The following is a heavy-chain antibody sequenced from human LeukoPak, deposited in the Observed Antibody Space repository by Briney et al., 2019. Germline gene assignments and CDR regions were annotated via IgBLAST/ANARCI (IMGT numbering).Heavy chain of an antibody. CDR3: ARENSFGYYGSGSYYHYYYYMDV. V-gene: IGHV4-4*07. D-gene: IGHD3-10*01. CDR2: IYTSWST. Sequence: PSETLSLTCTVSGGSISSYYWSWIRQPAGKGLEWIGRIYTSWSTNYNPSLKSRVTMSVDTSKNQFSLKLSSVTAADTAVYYCARENSFGYYGSGSYYHYYYYMDVWGKGTTVTISS. CDR1: GGSISSYY. J-gene: IGHJ6*03.